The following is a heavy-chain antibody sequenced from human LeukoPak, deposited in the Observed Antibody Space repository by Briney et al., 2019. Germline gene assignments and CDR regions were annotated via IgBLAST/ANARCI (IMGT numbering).Heavy chain of an antibody. D-gene: IGHD2-2*01. CDR2: IYPGDSDT. CDR1: GYSFTSYW. V-gene: IGHV5-51*01. Sequence: GESLKFSCKGSGYSFTSYWIGWVRQMPGKGLEWMGIIYPGDSDTRYSPSFQGQVTISADKSISTAYLQWSSLKASDTAMYYCARGGGCSSTSCSPFDYWGQGPLVTVSS. J-gene: IGHJ4*02. CDR3: ARGGGCSSTSCSPFDY.